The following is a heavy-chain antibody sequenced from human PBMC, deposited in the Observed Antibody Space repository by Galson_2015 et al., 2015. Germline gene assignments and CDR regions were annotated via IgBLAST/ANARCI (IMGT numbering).Heavy chain of an antibody. CDR2: ISYDGSNK. J-gene: IGHJ6*02. CDR1: GFTFSSYA. V-gene: IGHV3-30-3*01. CDR3: ARDGPIVVVPIDCYGMDV. Sequence: SLRLSCAASGFTFSSYAMHWVRQAPGKGLEWVAVISYDGSNKYYADSVKGRFTISRDNSKNTLYLQMNSLRAEDTAVYYCARDGPIVVVPIDCYGMDVWGQGTTVTVSS. D-gene: IGHD2-2*01.